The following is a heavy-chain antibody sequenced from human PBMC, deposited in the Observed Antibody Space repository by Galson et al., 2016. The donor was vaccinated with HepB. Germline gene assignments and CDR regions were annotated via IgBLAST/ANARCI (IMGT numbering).Heavy chain of an antibody. CDR3: AAWLLSGSYFLGAFDI. Sequence: SLRLSCAASGFTFSSYSMNWVRQAPGQRLDAVVYLSSSSSYISQADSVKGRFTISRDNAKNSLYLQMNSLRAEDTAVYYCAAWLLSGSYFLGAFDIWGQGTMVTVSS. J-gene: IGHJ3*02. V-gene: IGHV3-21*01. CDR1: GFTFSSYS. CDR2: LSSSSSYI. D-gene: IGHD1-26*01.